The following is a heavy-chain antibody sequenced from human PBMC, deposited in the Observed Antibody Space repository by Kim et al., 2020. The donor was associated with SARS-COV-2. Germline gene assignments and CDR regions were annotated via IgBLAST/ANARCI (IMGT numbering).Heavy chain of an antibody. V-gene: IGHV1-18*01. Sequence: ASVKVSCKASGYTFTSYGISWVRQAPGQGLAWMGWICAYNGNTDYSQKLQGRVTMTTDTPTSTAYMELRSLRSDDTAVYYCARDRNRVQYNWKYEGYYYYGMEVWGQG. D-gene: IGHD1-7*01. CDR3: ARDRNRVQYNWKYEGYYYYGMEV. J-gene: IGHJ6*02. CDR1: GYTFTSYG. CDR2: ICAYNGNT.